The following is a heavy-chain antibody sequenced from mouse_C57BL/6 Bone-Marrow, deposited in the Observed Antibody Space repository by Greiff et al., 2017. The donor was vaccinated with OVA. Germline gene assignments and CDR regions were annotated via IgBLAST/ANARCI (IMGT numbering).Heavy chain of an antibody. CDR3: ARGGFIYYYGSSSAWFAY. V-gene: IGHV1-63*01. J-gene: IGHJ3*01. CDR1: GYTFTNYW. CDR2: IYPGGGYT. D-gene: IGHD1-1*01. Sequence: QVQLQQSGAELVRPGTSVKMSCKASGYTFTNYWIGWAKQRPGHGLEWIGDIYPGGGYTNYNEKFKGKATLTADKSSSTAYMQFSSLTSEDSAIYYCARGGFIYYYGSSSAWFAYWGQGTLVTVSA.